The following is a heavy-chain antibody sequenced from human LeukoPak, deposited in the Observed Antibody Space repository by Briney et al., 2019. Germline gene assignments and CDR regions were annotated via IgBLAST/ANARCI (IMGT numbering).Heavy chain of an antibody. V-gene: IGHV3-48*04. CDR2: ISSSGSTI. J-gene: IGHJ4*02. Sequence: GGSLRLSCAASGFTLRNYWMSWVRQAPGKGLEWVSHISSSGSTIYFADSVKGRFTISRDNAKNSLSLQMNSLRAEDTAVYYCARDSGPGYSSSWYDYWGQGTLVTVSS. D-gene: IGHD6-13*01. CDR1: GFTLRNYW. CDR3: ARDSGPGYSSSWYDY.